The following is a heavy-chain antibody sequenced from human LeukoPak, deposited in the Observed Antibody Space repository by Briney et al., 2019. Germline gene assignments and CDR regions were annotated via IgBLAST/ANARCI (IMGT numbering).Heavy chain of an antibody. Sequence: SETLSLTCAVYGGSFSGYFWSWIRQLPGKGLEWIGEIDHSGSSNYNPSLKSRVTFSVDTSKNQFSLKLNSVTAADTAVYYCAKHLRRRFFSRTLGFDPWGQGTLVTVSS. J-gene: IGHJ5*02. D-gene: IGHD3-3*01. V-gene: IGHV4-34*01. CDR2: IDHSGSS. CDR3: AKHLRRRFFSRTLGFDP. CDR1: GGSFSGYF.